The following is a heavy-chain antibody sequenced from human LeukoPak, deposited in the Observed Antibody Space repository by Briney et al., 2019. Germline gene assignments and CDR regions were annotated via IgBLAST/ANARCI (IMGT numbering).Heavy chain of an antibody. V-gene: IGHV1-18*04. Sequence: GASVKVSCKASGYTFTSYGISWVRQAPGQGLEWMGWISAYNGNTNYTQKLQGRVTMTTDTSTSTAYMELRSLRSDDTAVYYCARGTGIAAAAPRWFDPWGQGTLVTVSS. CDR1: GYTFTSYG. CDR3: ARGTGIAAAAPRWFDP. D-gene: IGHD6-13*01. J-gene: IGHJ5*02. CDR2: ISAYNGNT.